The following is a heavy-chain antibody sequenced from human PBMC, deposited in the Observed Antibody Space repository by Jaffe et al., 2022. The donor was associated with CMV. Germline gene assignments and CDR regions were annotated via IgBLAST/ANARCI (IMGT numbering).Heavy chain of an antibody. CDR2: ISGSGGST. V-gene: IGHV3-23*04. CDR1: GFTFSSYA. Sequence: EVQLVESGGGLVQPGGSLRLSCAASGFTFSSYAMSWVRQAPGKGLEWVSAISGSGGSTYYADSVKGRFTISRDNSKNTLYLQMNSLRAEDTAVYYCAKAGEYCSSTSCYTLNYYYYMDVWGKGTTVTVSS. CDR3: AKAGEYCSSTSCYTLNYYYYMDV. D-gene: IGHD2-2*02. J-gene: IGHJ6*03.